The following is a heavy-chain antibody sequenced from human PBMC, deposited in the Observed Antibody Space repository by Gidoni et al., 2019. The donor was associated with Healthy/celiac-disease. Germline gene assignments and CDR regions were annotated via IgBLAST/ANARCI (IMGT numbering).Heavy chain of an antibody. V-gene: IGHV3-11*01. CDR1: GFTFSDYY. CDR2: ISSSGSTK. CDR3: ARDPRPPEQQLGSYYYYYMDV. D-gene: IGHD6-13*01. Sequence: QVQLVESGGGLVKPGGSLRLSCSASGFTFSDYYMSWIHQAPGKGLKWVSYISSSGSTKYYADSVKGRFTISRDNAKNSLYLQMNSLRAEDTAVYYCARDPRPPEQQLGSYYYYYMDVWGKGTTVTVSS. J-gene: IGHJ6*03.